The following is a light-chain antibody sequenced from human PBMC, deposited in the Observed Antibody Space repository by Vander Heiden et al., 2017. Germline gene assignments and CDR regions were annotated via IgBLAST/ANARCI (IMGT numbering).Light chain of an antibody. J-gene: IGLJ3*02. CDR2: GKN. V-gene: IGLV3-19*01. CDR1: SLRSYY. Sequence: SDLTQDPAVSVALGQTVRITCQGDSLRSYYASWYQQKPGETPVLVIYGKNNRPSGSPDRFSGCSTGNTASLTITGGQAEDEADYYCNSRDSSGNPSGVFGGGTKLTVL. CDR3: NSRDSSGNPSGV.